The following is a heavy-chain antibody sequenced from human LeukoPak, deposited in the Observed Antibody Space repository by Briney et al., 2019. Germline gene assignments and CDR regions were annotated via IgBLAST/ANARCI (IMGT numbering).Heavy chain of an antibody. CDR2: IGGSSSSI. CDR3: AREVEEVFDY. Sequence: GGSLRLFCAASGFTFSTYSMNWVRQAPGKGLEWVSSIGGSSSSIYHADSVKGRSTISRDNAKNSLYLEMNTLRDDDTAVYYCAREVEEVFDYWGQGTLVTVSS. V-gene: IGHV3-21*01. D-gene: IGHD2-2*01. CDR1: GFTFSTYS. J-gene: IGHJ4*02.